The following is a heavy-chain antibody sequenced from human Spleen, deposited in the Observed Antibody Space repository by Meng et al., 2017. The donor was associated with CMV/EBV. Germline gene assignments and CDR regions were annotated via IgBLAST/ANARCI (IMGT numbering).Heavy chain of an antibody. D-gene: IGHD5-18*01. J-gene: IGHJ4*02. V-gene: IGHV4-4*02. Sequence: LSLTCAVSGGSISSSNLWTWVRQVPGKGLEWIGEIYHSGSTNYNPSLKSRVTISVDKFKNQFSLKLGSVTAADTAVYYCASLQLVNDYWGQGTLVTVSS. CDR1: GGSISSSNL. CDR3: ASLQLVNDY. CDR2: IYHSGST.